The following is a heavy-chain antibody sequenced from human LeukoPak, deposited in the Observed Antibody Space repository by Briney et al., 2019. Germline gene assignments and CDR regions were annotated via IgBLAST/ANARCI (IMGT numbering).Heavy chain of an antibody. D-gene: IGHD5-18*01. CDR1: GGTFSSYA. V-gene: IGHV1-69*13. CDR2: IIPIFGTA. Sequence: GASVKVSCKASGGTFSSYAISWVRQAPGQGLEWMGGIIPIFGTANYAQKFQGRVTITADESTSTAYMELSSLRSEDTAVYYCARDRGAMVLRTSHYFDYWGQGTLVTVSS. J-gene: IGHJ4*02. CDR3: ARDRGAMVLRTSHYFDY.